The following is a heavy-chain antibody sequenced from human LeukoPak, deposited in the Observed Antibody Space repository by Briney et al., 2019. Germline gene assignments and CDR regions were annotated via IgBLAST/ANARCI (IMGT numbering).Heavy chain of an antibody. V-gene: IGHV4-59*01. CDR3: VGEISFFGEAI. J-gene: IGHJ3*02. D-gene: IGHD3-10*01. CDR1: GVSITTYY. CDR2: MFYSGTT. Sequence: PSETLSLTCTVSGVSITTYYWNWVRQPPGKGLEWIGHMFYSGTTSYNPSLKSRVAISVDTFKSRVSLTVTSVTAADTAVYYCVGEISFFGEAIWSQGTLVTVSS.